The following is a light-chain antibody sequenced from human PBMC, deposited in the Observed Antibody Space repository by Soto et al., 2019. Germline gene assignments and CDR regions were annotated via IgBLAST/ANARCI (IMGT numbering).Light chain of an antibody. CDR1: QSVSNY. V-gene: IGKV3-11*01. CDR3: QQHSNWPPCT. Sequence: EIVLTHSPATLSLSPCERATLSFSASQSVSNYLAWYQQKPGQAPRLLIYDASSRATGIPDRFSGSGSGTDFTLTISRLEPEDFAVYYCQQHSNWPPCTFGQGTRLEIK. CDR2: DAS. J-gene: IGKJ5*01.